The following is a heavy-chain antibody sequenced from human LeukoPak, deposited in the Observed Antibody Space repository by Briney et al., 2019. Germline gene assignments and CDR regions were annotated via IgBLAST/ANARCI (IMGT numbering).Heavy chain of an antibody. Sequence: GGSLRLSCAASGFTFRSYGMSWVRQAPGKGLEGVSPISGSATSTNYADSVKGRFTISRDNSKNTLYLQMNSLRAEDTAVYYCAKDLLRTVVVSAAGYYLDSWGQGTLVTVSS. CDR1: GFTFRSYG. J-gene: IGHJ4*02. V-gene: IGHV3-23*01. CDR3: AKDLLRTVVVSAAGYYLDS. CDR2: ISGSATST. D-gene: IGHD3-22*01.